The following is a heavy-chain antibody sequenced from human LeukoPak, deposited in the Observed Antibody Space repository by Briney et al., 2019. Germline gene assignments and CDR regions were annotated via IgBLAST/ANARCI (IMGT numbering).Heavy chain of an antibody. Sequence: AGGSLRLSCAASGFTVSSNYMSWVRQAPGKGLERVSVIYSGGSTYYADSVKGRFTISRDNSKNTLYLQINSLRAEDTAVYYCARAIVGATDDAFDIWGQGTMVTVSS. CDR3: ARAIVGATDDAFDI. V-gene: IGHV3-53*01. J-gene: IGHJ3*02. CDR2: IYSGGST. D-gene: IGHD1-26*01. CDR1: GFTVSSNY.